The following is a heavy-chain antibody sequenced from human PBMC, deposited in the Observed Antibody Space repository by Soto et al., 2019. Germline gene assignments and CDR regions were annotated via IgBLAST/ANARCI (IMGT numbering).Heavy chain of an antibody. CDR1: GFTVTSYY. D-gene: IGHD3-10*01. Sequence: GGSLRLSCAASGFTVTSYYMSWVRQTPGQGLGWVSLIYTGGNTNYADSVKGRFTISRDNSKNTLSLQMNSLRAEDTAVYYCARDYSHGSLNYYRSDYSHYGTDDGGQGTTVTVS. J-gene: IGHJ6*02. V-gene: IGHV3-53*01. CDR3: ARDYSHGSLNYYRSDYSHYGTDD. CDR2: IYTGGNT.